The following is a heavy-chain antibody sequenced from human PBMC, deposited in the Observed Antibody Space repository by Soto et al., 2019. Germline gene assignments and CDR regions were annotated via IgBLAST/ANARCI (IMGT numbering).Heavy chain of an antibody. CDR2: ISHDGSDK. J-gene: IGHJ4*02. CDR1: GFPFGDFG. D-gene: IGHD2-21*01. Sequence: GGSLRLSCAASGFPFGDFGMHWLRQAPGKGLEWVAVISHDGSDKFYADSVKARFTISRDNSKNTLYLQMNSLGVEDTAVYYCARGGGGGLFEHWGQGVLVTVSS. CDR3: ARGGGGGLFEH. V-gene: IGHV3-30*03.